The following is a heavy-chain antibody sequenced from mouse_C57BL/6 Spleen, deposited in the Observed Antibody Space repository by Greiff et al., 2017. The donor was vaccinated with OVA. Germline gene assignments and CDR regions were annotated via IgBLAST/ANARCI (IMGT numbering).Heavy chain of an antibody. J-gene: IGHJ2*01. CDR1: GFTFSSYG. CDR3: ARDLYGSSLFDY. Sequence: EVHLVESGGDLVKPGGSLKLSCAASGFTFSSYGMSWVRQTPDKRLEWVATISSGGSYTYYPDSVKGRFTISRDNAKNTLYLQMSSLKSEDTAMYYCARDLYGSSLFDYWGQGTTLTVSS. CDR2: ISSGGSYT. V-gene: IGHV5-6*01. D-gene: IGHD1-1*01.